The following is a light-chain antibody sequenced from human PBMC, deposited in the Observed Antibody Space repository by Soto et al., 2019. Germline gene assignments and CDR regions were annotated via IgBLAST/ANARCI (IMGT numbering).Light chain of an antibody. CDR2: EGH. V-gene: IGLV2-23*01. CDR3: CLYVGATTYV. CDR1: SGYVGTYSL. Sequence: QSALTQPSSASGSPGESVTMSCTGASGYVGTYSLVSWYQQHPGKAPKVVIYEGHKRPSGVPDRFSGSTSVNTASLTISGLQTDDEADYYCCLYVGATTYVFGTGTKLTVL. J-gene: IGLJ1*01.